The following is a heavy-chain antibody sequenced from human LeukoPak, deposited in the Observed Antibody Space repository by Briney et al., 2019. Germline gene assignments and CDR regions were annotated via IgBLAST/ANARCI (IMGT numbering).Heavy chain of an antibody. V-gene: IGHV3-23*01. CDR2: ISGSGGST. J-gene: IGHJ4*02. Sequence: GGSLRLSCAASGFTFSSYAMSWVRQAPGKGLEWVSAISGSGGSTYYADSVKGRFTISRDNAKNSLYLQMNSLRAEDMALYYCAKGLSRLLLYYFDYWGQGTLVTVSS. D-gene: IGHD2-15*01. CDR3: AKGLSRLLLYYFDY. CDR1: GFTFSSYA.